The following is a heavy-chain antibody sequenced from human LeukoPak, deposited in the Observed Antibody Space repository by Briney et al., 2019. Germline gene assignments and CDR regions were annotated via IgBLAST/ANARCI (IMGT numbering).Heavy chain of an antibody. V-gene: IGHV4-31*03. CDR2: LHPTGST. CDR1: GVSISSGNYY. J-gene: IGHJ4*02. Sequence: SETLSLTCTVSGVSISSGNYYWTWIRQHTGKGLEWIGCLHPTGSTHYNPSLKGRLSISVGTSKNQFSLRLNSVTAADTAVYYCVKDRGDYGGDPGYFDYWGQGTHVTVSS. CDR3: VKDRGDYGGDPGYFDY. D-gene: IGHD4-17*01.